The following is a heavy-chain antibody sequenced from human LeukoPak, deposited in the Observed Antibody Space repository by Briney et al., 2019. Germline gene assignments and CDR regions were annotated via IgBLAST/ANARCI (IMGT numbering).Heavy chain of an antibody. CDR2: FPPEDGET. D-gene: IGHD2-2*01. J-gene: IGHJ5*02. Sequence: SVTVSCKVSGYTLTELSMHWVRQAPGKGHEWNGGFPPEDGETIYAQKFQCRVTMTEDTSTDTAYMELSSLRSEDTAVYYCATQSGAGIVVVPAATGRWFDPWGQGTLVTVSS. CDR3: ATQSGAGIVVVPAATGRWFDP. CDR1: GYTLTELS. V-gene: IGHV1-24*01.